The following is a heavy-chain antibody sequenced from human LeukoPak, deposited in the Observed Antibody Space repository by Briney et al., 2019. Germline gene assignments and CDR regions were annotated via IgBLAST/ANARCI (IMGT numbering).Heavy chain of an antibody. J-gene: IGHJ4*02. Sequence: PSETLSLTCTVSGGSIKSYFWSWIRQSPGKGLEWIGYISYRGSTNYNPSLKSRVIISIDTPKNQFSLKLSSVTAVDTAVYYCARHLYGDYVSDSWGQGNLVTVSS. CDR3: ARHLYGDYVSDS. D-gene: IGHD4-17*01. CDR2: ISYRGST. V-gene: IGHV4-59*08. CDR1: GGSIKSYF.